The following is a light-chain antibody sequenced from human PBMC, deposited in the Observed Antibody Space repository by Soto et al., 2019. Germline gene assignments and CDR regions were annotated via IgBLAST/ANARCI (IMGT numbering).Light chain of an antibody. CDR2: DNN. Sequence: QSVLTQPPSVSAAPGQKVTISCSGGSSNIGYNYVSWYQHLPGTAPKLLIYDNNERPSGIPDRFSGSKSGTSATLGITGLQTGDEADYYCGTWDTSLSAVVFGGGTQLTVL. CDR1: SSNIGYNY. V-gene: IGLV1-51*01. J-gene: IGLJ2*01. CDR3: GTWDTSLSAVV.